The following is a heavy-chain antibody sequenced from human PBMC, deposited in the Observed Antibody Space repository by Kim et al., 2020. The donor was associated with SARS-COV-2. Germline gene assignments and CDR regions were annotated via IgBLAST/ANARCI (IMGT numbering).Heavy chain of an antibody. CDR2: ISSSSSYI. CDR3: ARGGGLSIAAAGRGNNWFDP. D-gene: IGHD6-13*01. V-gene: IGHV3-21*01. CDR1: GFTFSSYS. J-gene: IGHJ5*02. Sequence: GGSLRLSCAASGFTFSSYSMNWVRQAPGKGLEWVSSISSSSSYIYYADSVKGRFTISRDNAKNSLYLQMNSLRAEDTAVYYCARGGGLSIAAAGRGNNWFDPWGQGTLVTVSS.